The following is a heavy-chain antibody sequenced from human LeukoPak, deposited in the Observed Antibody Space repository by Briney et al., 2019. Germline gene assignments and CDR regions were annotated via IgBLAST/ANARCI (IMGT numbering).Heavy chain of an antibody. D-gene: IGHD3-10*01. Sequence: ASVKVSCKASGYTFTGYYMHWVRQAPGQGLEWMRWINPNSGGTNYAQKFQGRVTMTRDTSISTAYMELSRLRSDDTAVYYCARAGGTMVRLKNWFDPWGQGTLVTVSS. CDR2: INPNSGGT. CDR1: GYTFTGYY. V-gene: IGHV1-2*02. CDR3: ARAGGTMVRLKNWFDP. J-gene: IGHJ5*02.